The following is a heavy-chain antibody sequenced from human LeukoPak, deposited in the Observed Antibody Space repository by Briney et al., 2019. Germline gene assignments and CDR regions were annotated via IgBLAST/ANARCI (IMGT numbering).Heavy chain of an antibody. CDR3: ARAQRANYYDSSGYSYLPFY. J-gene: IGHJ4*02. Sequence: ASVKVSCKASGYTFTSYAMHWVRQAPGQRLEWMGRINPNSGGTNYAQKFQGRGTMTRDTAISTAYMELSRLRSADTPVYYCARAQRANYYDSSGYSYLPFYWGQGTLVTVSS. CDR1: GYTFTSYA. CDR2: INPNSGGT. V-gene: IGHV1-2*06. D-gene: IGHD3-22*01.